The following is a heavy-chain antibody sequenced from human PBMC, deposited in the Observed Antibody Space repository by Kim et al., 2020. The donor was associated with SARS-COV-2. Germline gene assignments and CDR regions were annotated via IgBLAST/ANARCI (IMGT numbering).Heavy chain of an antibody. Sequence: RFTIARDNSKNALYLQMNSLRAEDTAVYYCAKDLYPSTVTITGGYYGMDVWGQGTTVTVSS. CDR3: AKDLYPSTVTITGGYYGMDV. V-gene: IGHV3-33*06. J-gene: IGHJ6*02. D-gene: IGHD4-17*01.